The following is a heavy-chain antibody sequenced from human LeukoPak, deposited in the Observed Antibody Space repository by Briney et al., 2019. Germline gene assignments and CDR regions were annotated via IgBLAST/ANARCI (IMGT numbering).Heavy chain of an antibody. CDR2: IFYSGSTT. J-gene: IGHJ6*02. CDR3: ARRVTNYYGMDV. CDR1: GGSISSYY. V-gene: IGHV4-59*08. Sequence: SETLSLTCTVSGGSISSYYWSWIRQPPGKGLEWIGYIFYSGSTTTYNPSLKSRVTISVDTSKNQFSLKLSSVTAADTAVYYCARRVTNYYGMDVWGQGTTVTVSS.